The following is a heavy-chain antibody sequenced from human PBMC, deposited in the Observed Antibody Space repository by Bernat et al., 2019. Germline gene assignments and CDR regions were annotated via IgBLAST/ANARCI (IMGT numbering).Heavy chain of an antibody. V-gene: IGHV4-34*01. J-gene: IGHJ6*02. D-gene: IGHD2-15*01. CDR2: INHSGGS. Sequence: QVQLQQWGAGLLKPSETLSLTCDVYGASFSGYYWTWIRQPPGKGLEWIGEINHSGGSNYNPPLKNRITISVDTSKSRFSLQLVSVTAADTAVYYCARLLRYQVVSNSDYYYTGLDVWGQWTTVTVSS. CDR1: GASFSGYY. CDR3: ARLLRYQVVSNSDYYYTGLDV.